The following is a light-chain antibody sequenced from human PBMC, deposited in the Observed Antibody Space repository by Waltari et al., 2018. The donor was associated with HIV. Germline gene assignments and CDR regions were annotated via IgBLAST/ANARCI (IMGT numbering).Light chain of an antibody. CDR2: GAF. V-gene: IGKV1-39*01. CDR1: ENINKY. J-gene: IGKJ4*01. Sequence: IQMTQSPSALSASVGDRITISCRASENINKYLNWYQQRPWKSPKLLIYGAFSLQPGVPSRFSASGSGTDFNLIIRNLQPEDVALYFCQQSSVTPLTFGGGTRV. CDR3: QQSSVTPLT.